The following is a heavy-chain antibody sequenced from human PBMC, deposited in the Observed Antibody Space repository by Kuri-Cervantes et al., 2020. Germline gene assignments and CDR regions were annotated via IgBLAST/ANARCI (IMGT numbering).Heavy chain of an antibody. D-gene: IGHD6-13*01. CDR3: ARRSTYSSSWYDYFQH. Sequence: GGSLRLSCAASGFTFSSYSMNWVRQAPGKGLEWVSYISSSSSYIYYADSVKGRFTISRDNAKNSLYLQMNSLRAEDTAVYYCARRSTYSSSWYDYFQHWGQGTLVTVSS. CDR1: GFTFSSYS. CDR2: ISSSSSYI. V-gene: IGHV3-21*05. J-gene: IGHJ1*01.